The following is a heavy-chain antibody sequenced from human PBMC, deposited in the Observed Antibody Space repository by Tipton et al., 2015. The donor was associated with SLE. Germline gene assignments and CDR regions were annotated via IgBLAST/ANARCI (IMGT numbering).Heavy chain of an antibody. J-gene: IGHJ6*02. V-gene: IGHV4-59*01. D-gene: IGHD3-3*01. CDR2: IFYSGCT. Sequence: TLSLTCTVSGGSISSYYWSWIRQPPGKGLEWIGYIFYSGCTNYNPSLKSRVTISVDTSKNQFSLKLSSVTAADTAVYYCARDPGRYDFGPYGMDVWGQGTTVTFSS. CDR1: GGSISSYY. CDR3: ARDPGRYDFGPYGMDV.